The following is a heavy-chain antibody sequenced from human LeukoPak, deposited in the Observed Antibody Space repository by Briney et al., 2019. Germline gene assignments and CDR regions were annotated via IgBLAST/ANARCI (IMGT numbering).Heavy chain of an antibody. J-gene: IGHJ4*02. CDR2: ITGSGGST. CDR3: ARVYSSGYYRWVDF. CDR1: GFTFSTYV. D-gene: IGHD3-22*01. Sequence: GGSLRLSCAASGFTFSTYVVNWVRQAPGKGLEWVSTITGSGGSTYYADSVKGRFTISRDNSKNTLYLQMSSLRVEDTAVYYCARVYSSGYYRWVDFWGQGTLVTVSS. V-gene: IGHV3-23*01.